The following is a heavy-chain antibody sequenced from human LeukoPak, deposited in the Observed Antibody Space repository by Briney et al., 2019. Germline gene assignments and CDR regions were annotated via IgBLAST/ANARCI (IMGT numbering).Heavy chain of an antibody. J-gene: IGHJ6*03. D-gene: IGHD2/OR15-2a*01. CDR3: AKFPRGFVIIIIGHYYYYMDV. Sequence: GGSLRLSCAGSGFTFSNYAMTGVRQAAGKGLEWVATIDGSGGTTYYADSVKGRFTIFRDNSENTLNLQMNSLRAEDTALYYCAKFPRGFVIIIIGHYYYYMDVWGKGTTVTVSS. V-gene: IGHV3-23*01. CDR1: GFTFSNYA. CDR2: IDGSGGTT.